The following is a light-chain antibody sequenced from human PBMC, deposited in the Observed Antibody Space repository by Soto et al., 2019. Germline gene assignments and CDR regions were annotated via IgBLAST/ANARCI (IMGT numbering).Light chain of an antibody. CDR2: AAS. J-gene: IGKJ5*01. CDR1: QGLSSD. CDR3: QHLNSYPIT. V-gene: IGKV1-9*01. Sequence: GDRVTITCRASQGLSSDLAWYQQKPGKAPKLLIYAASTLQSGVPSRFSGSGSGTEFTLTISSLQPEDFATYYCQHLNSYPITFGQGTRLEIK.